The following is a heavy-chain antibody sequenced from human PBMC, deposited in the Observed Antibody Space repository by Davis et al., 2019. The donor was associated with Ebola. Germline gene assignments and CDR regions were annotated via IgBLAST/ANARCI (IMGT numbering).Heavy chain of an antibody. CDR3: ARLGGLDL. V-gene: IGHV5-10-1*01. J-gene: IGHJ6*02. Sequence: GESLKISCQASGYTFTSYWINWVRQLPGKGLEWVGRIYPSDSYTNYRPSFQGHVTISADKATTTTYLQWSSLKASDTAIYYCARLGGLDLWGQGTTVAVSS. CDR1: GYTFTSYW. CDR2: IYPSDSYT. D-gene: IGHD7-27*01.